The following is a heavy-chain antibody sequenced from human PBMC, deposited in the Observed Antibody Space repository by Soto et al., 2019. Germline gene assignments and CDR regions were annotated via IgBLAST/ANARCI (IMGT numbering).Heavy chain of an antibody. CDR1: GFTFSSYS. CDR3: ARDCSRSGYYVGCFDY. D-gene: IGHD3-3*01. Sequence: GGSLRLSCAASGFTFSSYSMNWVRQAPGKGLEWVSSISSSSSYIYYADSVKGRFTISRDNAKNSLYLQMNSLRAEDTAVYYCARDCSRSGYYVGCFDYWGQGTLVTVSS. CDR2: ISSSSSYI. J-gene: IGHJ4*02. V-gene: IGHV3-21*01.